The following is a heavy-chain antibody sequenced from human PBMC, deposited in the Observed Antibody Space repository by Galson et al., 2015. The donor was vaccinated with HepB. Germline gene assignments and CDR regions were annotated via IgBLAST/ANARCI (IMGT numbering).Heavy chain of an antibody. CDR1: GGTFSSYA. Sequence: SVTVSCKASGGTFSSYAISWVRQAPGQGLEWMGGIIPIFGTANYAQKFQGRVTITADESTSTAYMELSSLRSEDTAVYYCARYRGGQQLVPWYFDLWGRGTLLTVSS. D-gene: IGHD6-13*01. J-gene: IGHJ2*01. V-gene: IGHV1-69*13. CDR2: IIPIFGTA. CDR3: ARYRGGQQLVPWYFDL.